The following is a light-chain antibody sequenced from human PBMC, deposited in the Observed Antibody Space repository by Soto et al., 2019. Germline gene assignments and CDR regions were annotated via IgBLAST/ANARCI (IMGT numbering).Light chain of an antibody. CDR3: QQYGSSPPRT. CDR2: AAS. CDR1: QSISSGY. Sequence: EIVLTQSPGTLSLSPGERATLSCRASQSISSGYLAWYQQKPGQAPRLLIFAASSRATGIPDRFSGSGSGTDFTLPTTGLEPEDFAFYYCQQYGSSPPRTFGQGPQVEIK. V-gene: IGKV3-20*01. J-gene: IGKJ1*01.